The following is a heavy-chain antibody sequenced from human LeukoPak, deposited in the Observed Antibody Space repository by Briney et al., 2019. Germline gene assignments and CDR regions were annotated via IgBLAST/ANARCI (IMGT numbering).Heavy chain of an antibody. J-gene: IGHJ6*02. V-gene: IGHV3-23*01. CDR3: ARTFYDSSGYPRDYYYGMDV. CDR2: ISGSGGST. CDR1: GFTFSSYA. Sequence: GGSLRLSCAASGFTFSSYAMSWVRQAPGKGLEWVSAISGSGGSTYYADSVKGRFTISRDNSKNTLYLQMNSLRAEDTAVYYCARTFYDSSGYPRDYYYGMDVWGQGTTVTVSS. D-gene: IGHD3-22*01.